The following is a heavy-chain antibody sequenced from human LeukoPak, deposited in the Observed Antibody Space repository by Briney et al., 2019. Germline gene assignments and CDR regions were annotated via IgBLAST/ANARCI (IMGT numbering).Heavy chain of an antibody. CDR2: FDSEGGET. Sequence: GASVKVSCKVSGYTLTELSMHWVRQAPGKGLEWMGGFDSEGGETIYAQKFQGRVTMTEDTSTDTAYMELSSLRSEDTAVYYCATATTVTTSYGYFDLWGRGTLVTVSS. V-gene: IGHV1-24*01. D-gene: IGHD4-17*01. J-gene: IGHJ2*01. CDR3: ATATTVTTSYGYFDL. CDR1: GYTLTELS.